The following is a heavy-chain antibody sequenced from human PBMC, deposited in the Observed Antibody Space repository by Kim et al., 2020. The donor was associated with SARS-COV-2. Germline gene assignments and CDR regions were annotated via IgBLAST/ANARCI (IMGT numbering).Heavy chain of an antibody. D-gene: IGHD6-13*01. V-gene: IGHV3-72*01. J-gene: IGHJ6*02. CDR3: ARDGAAAGIRYYYYGMDV. CDR2: TRNKANSYTT. CDR1: GFTFSDHY. Sequence: GGSLRLSCAASGFTFSDHYMDWVRQAPGKGLEWVGRTRNKANSYTTEYAASVKGRFTISRDDSKNSLYLQMNSLKTEDTAVYYCARDGAAAGIRYYYYGMDVWGQGTTVTVSS.